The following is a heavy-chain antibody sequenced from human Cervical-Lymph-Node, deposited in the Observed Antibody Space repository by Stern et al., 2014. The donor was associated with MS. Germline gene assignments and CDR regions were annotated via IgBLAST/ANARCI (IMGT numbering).Heavy chain of an antibody. D-gene: IGHD1-1*01. CDR3: AREVGSLAMDV. V-gene: IGHV1-69*06. Sequence: VQLVESGAEVKKPGSSVKVSCKASGDTFTNYAISWFRQAPGQGPEWMGGITPIFNSADYAQKFQGRLTITADKSRSTAYMELSSLTSEDTAVYYCAREVGSLAMDVWGQGTTVIVSS. CDR2: ITPIFNSA. J-gene: IGHJ6*01. CDR1: GDTFTNYA.